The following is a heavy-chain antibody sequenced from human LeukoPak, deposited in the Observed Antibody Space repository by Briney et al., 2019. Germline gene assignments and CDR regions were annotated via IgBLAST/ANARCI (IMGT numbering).Heavy chain of an antibody. CDR2: ISGSGGST. V-gene: IGHV3-23*01. CDR3: AKGHQQLVRNNWFDP. Sequence: GGSLRLSCAASGFTFSSYAMSWVRQAPGKGLEWVSAISGSGGSTYYADSVKGRFTISRDNSKNTLYLQMNSLRAEDTAVHFCAKGHQQLVRNNWFDPWGQGTLVTVSS. D-gene: IGHD6-6*01. J-gene: IGHJ5*02. CDR1: GFTFSSYA.